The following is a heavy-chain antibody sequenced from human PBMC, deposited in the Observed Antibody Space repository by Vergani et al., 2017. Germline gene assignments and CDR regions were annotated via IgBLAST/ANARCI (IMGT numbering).Heavy chain of an antibody. D-gene: IGHD3-10*01. J-gene: IGHJ5*02. Sequence: QVQLQQSGPGLVKPSETLSLTCTVSGGSFSSSSYCWGWIRQPPGKGLEWIGSINYSGSTYYNPSLKSRVTISVDTSKNQFSLKLSSVTAADTDVYYCARHVLLWFGEYSWFDPWGQGTLVSVSS. V-gene: IGHV4-39*01. CDR2: INYSGST. CDR1: GGSFSSSSYC. CDR3: ARHVLLWFGEYSWFDP.